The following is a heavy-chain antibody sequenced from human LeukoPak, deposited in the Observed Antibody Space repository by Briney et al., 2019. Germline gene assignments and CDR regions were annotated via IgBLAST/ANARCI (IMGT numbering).Heavy chain of an antibody. J-gene: IGHJ4*02. Sequence: GGSLRLSCAASGFTFSNAWMNWVRQAPGKGLEWVGRIKSKTDGGTTDYAVPVKGRFTISRDDSKNTLYLQMNSLKTEDTAVYYCTTHRDYYDSSGYYYWGQGTLVTVSS. CDR1: GFTFSNAW. D-gene: IGHD3-22*01. V-gene: IGHV3-15*07. CDR2: IKSKTDGGTT. CDR3: TTHRDYYDSSGYYY.